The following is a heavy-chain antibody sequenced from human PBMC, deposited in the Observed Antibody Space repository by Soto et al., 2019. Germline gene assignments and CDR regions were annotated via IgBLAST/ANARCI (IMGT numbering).Heavy chain of an antibody. D-gene: IGHD6-13*01. Sequence: QVQLVQSGAEAKKPGASVKVSCKASGYTFTGYYMHWVRQAPGQGLEWMGWINPNSGGTNYAQKFQGWLTMTRNTSISTAYRELGGLRSDDTAVYYLAGAQDAGIAADRPRYWGQGTLVTVSS. CDR3: AGAQDAGIAADRPRY. CDR2: INPNSGGT. V-gene: IGHV1-2*04. CDR1: GYTFTGYY. J-gene: IGHJ4*02.